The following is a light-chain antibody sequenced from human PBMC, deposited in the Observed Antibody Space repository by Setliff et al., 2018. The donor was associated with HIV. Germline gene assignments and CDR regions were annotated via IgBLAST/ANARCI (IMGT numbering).Light chain of an antibody. Sequence: QSALSQPASVSGSPGQSITISCTGTPSDVGGFTLVSWYQKYPDRVPKLIIYDVSKLPSRVSDRFSGSKSANTASLTISGLQAEDEADYYCLSYTGSDTFVFGSGTKVTVL. CDR3: LSYTGSDTFV. J-gene: IGLJ1*01. V-gene: IGLV2-23*02. CDR2: DVS. CDR1: PSDVGGFTL.